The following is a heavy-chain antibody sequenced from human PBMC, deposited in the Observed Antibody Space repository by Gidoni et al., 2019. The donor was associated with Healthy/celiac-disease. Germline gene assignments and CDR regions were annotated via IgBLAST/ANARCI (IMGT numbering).Heavy chain of an antibody. V-gene: IGHV4-39*01. D-gene: IGHD6-13*01. CDR2: IYYSGST. J-gene: IGHJ4*02. CDR3: ARHLSRSLYYFDY. Sequence: QLQLQESGPGLAKPSETLSLTCTVPGGSISSSSYHWGWIRQPPGKGLEWIGSIYYSGSTYYNPSLKSRVTISVDTSKNQFSLKLSSVTAADTAVYYCARHLSRSLYYFDYWGQGTLVTVSS. CDR1: GGSISSSSYH.